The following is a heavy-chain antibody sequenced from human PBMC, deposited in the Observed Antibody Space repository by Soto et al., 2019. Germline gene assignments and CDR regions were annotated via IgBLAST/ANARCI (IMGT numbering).Heavy chain of an antibody. CDR2: IWYDGSNK. V-gene: IGHV3-33*01. CDR1: GFTLSSYG. Sequence: PGGSLRLSCAASGFTLSSYGMHWVRQAPGKGLEWVAVIWYDGSNKYYADSVKGRFTISRDNSKNTLYLQMNSLRAEDTAVYYCARDPIGAGPVDYWGQGTLVTVSS. CDR3: ARDPIGAGPVDY. J-gene: IGHJ4*02. D-gene: IGHD1-26*01.